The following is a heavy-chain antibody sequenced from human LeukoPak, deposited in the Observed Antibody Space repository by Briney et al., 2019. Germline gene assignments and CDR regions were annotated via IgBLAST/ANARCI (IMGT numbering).Heavy chain of an antibody. CDR2: IYSGGST. CDR3: ARVTPSDAIDI. Sequence: GGSLRLSCAPSGFTVSSNYMSWVRQAPGKGLEWVAVIYSGGSTYYPDSVKGRFTISRDNSKNTLYLQMNSLRTEDTAVYYCARVTPSDAIDIWGQGTMVTVSS. CDR1: GFTVSSNY. J-gene: IGHJ3*02. V-gene: IGHV3-53*01.